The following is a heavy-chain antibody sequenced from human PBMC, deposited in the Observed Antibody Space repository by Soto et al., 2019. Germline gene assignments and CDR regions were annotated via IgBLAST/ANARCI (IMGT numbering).Heavy chain of an antibody. D-gene: IGHD2-15*01. V-gene: IGHV4-59*01. J-gene: IGHJ4*01. CDR3: ARDAGGPYDQ. CDR2: IYYSGST. CDR1: GAPITINY. Sequence: XASLSLPFTVCGAPITINYWSWIRQAPGKGLEWIGYIYYSGSTTYNPSLKSRVTMSADTSKDQFSLKLNSVTAADTAVYYCARDAGGPYDQWGPRILVTVSS.